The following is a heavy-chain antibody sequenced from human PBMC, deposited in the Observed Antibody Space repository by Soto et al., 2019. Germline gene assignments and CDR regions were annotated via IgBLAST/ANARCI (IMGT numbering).Heavy chain of an antibody. J-gene: IGHJ5*02. CDR1: GACISSYY. Sequence: ETLSRTCTVSGACISSYYWSWIAQPPGKGLEWIGYIYYSGSTNYNPSLKSRVTISVDTSKNQFSLKLSSVAAADTAVYYCARLTAGRAAPPDLPNWFDPCGQGTLVTVSS. CDR2: IYYSGST. CDR3: ARLTAGRAAPPDLPNWFDP. V-gene: IGHV4-59*01. D-gene: IGHD6-25*01.